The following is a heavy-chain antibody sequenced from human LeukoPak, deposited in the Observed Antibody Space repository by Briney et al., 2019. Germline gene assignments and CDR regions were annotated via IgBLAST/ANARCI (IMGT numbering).Heavy chain of an antibody. CDR3: AKDGSLGLRYPKWYFDL. J-gene: IGHJ2*01. CDR1: RFTLCSYG. D-gene: IGHD5-12*01. CDR2: ISDGESNK. V-gene: IGHV3-30*18. Sequence: VGCLRLSCAPSRFTLCSYGTHWVRQAPGEGVECGAVISDGESNKNYADSVKGRFPISRDNTKTTLYLMMNSMRTEDTAVYCCAKDGSLGLRYPKWYFDLWGRGTLVTVSS.